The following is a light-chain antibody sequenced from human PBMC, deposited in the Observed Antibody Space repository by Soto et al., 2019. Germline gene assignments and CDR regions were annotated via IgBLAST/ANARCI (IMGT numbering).Light chain of an antibody. CDR2: DVS. CDR1: SSDVGGYNY. CDR3: SSYTTSNTRQVV. J-gene: IGLJ1*01. V-gene: IGLV2-14*03. Sequence: QSALTQPASVSGSPGQSITISCTGTSSDVGGYNYVSWYQHHPGKAPKLMVYDVSNRPSGVSSRFSGSKSGSTASLTISGLQPEDEADYYCSSYTTSNTRQVVFGTGTKVTVL.